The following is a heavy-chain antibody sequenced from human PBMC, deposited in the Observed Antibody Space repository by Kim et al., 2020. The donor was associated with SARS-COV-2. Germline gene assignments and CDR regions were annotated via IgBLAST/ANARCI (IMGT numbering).Heavy chain of an antibody. CDR3: VGGRWFAY. CDR2: IKEDGSEK. CDR1: GYTFDKNW. J-gene: IGHJ4*02. D-gene: IGHD1-26*01. V-gene: IGHV3-7*01. Sequence: GGSLRLSCASYGYTFDKNWMVWVRQAPGKGLEWVANIKEDGSEKYYVDSVKGRFTISRDNAKNSVYLQMNSLRVEDTAIYYCVGGRWFAYWGQGTMVTVS.